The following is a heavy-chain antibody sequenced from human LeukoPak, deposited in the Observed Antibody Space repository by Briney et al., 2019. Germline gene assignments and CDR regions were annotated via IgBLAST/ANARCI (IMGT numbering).Heavy chain of an antibody. Sequence: SETLSLTCTVSGGSISSSSYYWGWIRQPPGEGLEWIGSMYYSGSTYYNPSLKSRVTISVDTSKNQFSLKLSSVTAADTAVYYCARDPTTVTKGLDIWGQGTMVTVSS. J-gene: IGHJ3*02. CDR2: MYYSGST. V-gene: IGHV4-39*07. CDR1: GGSISSSSYY. CDR3: ARDPTTVTKGLDI. D-gene: IGHD4-17*01.